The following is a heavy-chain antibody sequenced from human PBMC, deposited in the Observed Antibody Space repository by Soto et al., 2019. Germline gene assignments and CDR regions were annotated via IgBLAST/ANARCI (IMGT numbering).Heavy chain of an antibody. V-gene: IGHV3-23*01. CDR3: AKPLNLRYFDWSVFDY. D-gene: IGHD3-9*01. Sequence: GGSLRLSCAASGFTFSSYAMSWVRQAPGKGLEWVSAISGSGGSTYYADSVKGRFTISRDNSKNTLYLQMNSLRAEDTAVYYCAKPLNLRYFDWSVFDYWGQGTLVTVSS. CDR1: GFTFSSYA. CDR2: ISGSGGST. J-gene: IGHJ4*02.